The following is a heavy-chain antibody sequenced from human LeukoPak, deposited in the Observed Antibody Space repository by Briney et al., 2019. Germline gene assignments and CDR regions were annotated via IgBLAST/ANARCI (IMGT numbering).Heavy chain of an antibody. J-gene: IGHJ4*02. CDR3: AKNKVGVASPGY. D-gene: IGHD5-24*01. CDR1: GFTFSTCS. CDR2: ISSGSGTI. Sequence: PGGSLRLSCAASGFTFSTCSMNWVRQAPGKGLEWLSYISSGSGTIYYADSVKGRFTISRDNSKNTLYLQMNSLRAEDTAVYYCAKNKVGVASPGYWGQGTLVTVSS. V-gene: IGHV3-48*01.